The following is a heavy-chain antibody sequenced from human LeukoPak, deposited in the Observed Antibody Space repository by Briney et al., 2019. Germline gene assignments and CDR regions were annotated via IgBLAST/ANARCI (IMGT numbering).Heavy chain of an antibody. Sequence: SVKVSCKASGGTFSSYAISWVRQAPGQGLEWMGGIIPIFGTANHAQKFQGRVTITADESTSTAYMELSSLRSEDTAVYYCARDGSSSWSNDAFDIWGQGTMVTVSS. V-gene: IGHV1-69*01. CDR2: IIPIFGTA. J-gene: IGHJ3*02. CDR1: GGTFSSYA. D-gene: IGHD6-13*01. CDR3: ARDGSSSWSNDAFDI.